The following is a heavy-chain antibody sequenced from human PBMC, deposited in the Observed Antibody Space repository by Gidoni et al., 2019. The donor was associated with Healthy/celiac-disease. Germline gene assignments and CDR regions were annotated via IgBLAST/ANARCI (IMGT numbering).Heavy chain of an antibody. CDR3: AKSLTDYDSSGYTYYFDY. V-gene: IGHV3-9*01. CDR1: GFTFDDYD. D-gene: IGHD3-22*01. CDR2: ISWNSGSI. J-gene: IGHJ4*02. Sequence: EVQLVESGGGLVQPGRSLSPSCAASGFTFDDYDMHWVRQAPGTGLEWVSGISWNSGSIGYADSVKGRFTISRDNAKNSLYLQMNSLRAEDTALYYCAKSLTDYDSSGYTYYFDYWGQGTLVTVSS.